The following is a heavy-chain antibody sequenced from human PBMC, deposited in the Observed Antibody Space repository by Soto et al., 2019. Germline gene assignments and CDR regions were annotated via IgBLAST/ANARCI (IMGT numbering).Heavy chain of an antibody. V-gene: IGHV1-2*04. D-gene: IGHD3-3*01. Sequence: ASVKVSCKASGYTFTGYYMHWVRQAPGQGLEWMGWINPNSGGTNYAQKFQGWVTMTRDTSISTAYMELSRLRSDDTAVYYCARGRFLEWTNPEYYFDYWGQGTLVTVSS. J-gene: IGHJ4*02. CDR2: INPNSGGT. CDR1: GYTFTGYY. CDR3: ARGRFLEWTNPEYYFDY.